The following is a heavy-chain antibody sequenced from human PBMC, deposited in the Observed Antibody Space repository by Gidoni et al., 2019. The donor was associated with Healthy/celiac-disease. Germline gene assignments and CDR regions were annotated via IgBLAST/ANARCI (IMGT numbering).Heavy chain of an antibody. V-gene: IGHV2-26*01. J-gene: IGHJ3*02. CDR3: ARIRRLDYVHFDAFDI. D-gene: IGHD4-17*01. Sequence: QVTLKESGPVLVKPTESLTLPCTVPGFSLSNARLGVSWIRQPPGKALEWLAHIFSNDEKSYSTSLKSRLNISKDTSKSQVVLTMTNMDPVDTATYYCARIRRLDYVHFDAFDIWGQGTMVTVSS. CDR1: GFSLSNARLG. CDR2: IFSNDEK.